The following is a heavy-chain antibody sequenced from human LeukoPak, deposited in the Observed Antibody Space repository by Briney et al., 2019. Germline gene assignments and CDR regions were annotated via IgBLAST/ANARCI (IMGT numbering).Heavy chain of an antibody. CDR1: GYTFTDYY. D-gene: IGHD3-22*01. CDR3: ARDYYDSSGYYNP. J-gene: IGHJ5*02. Sequence: SVKVSCKTSGYTFTDYYIHWVRQAPGQGLEWMGGIIPIFGTANYAQKFQGRVTITADESTSTAYMELSSLRSEDTAVYYCARDYYDSSGYYNPWGQGTLVTVSS. CDR2: IIPIFGTA. V-gene: IGHV1-69*13.